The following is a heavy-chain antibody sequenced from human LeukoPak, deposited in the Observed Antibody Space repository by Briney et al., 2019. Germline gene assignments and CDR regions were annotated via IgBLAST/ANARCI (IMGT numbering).Heavy chain of an antibody. J-gene: IGHJ4*02. Sequence: SQTLSVTCTVSGGSISSGGYYRSWIRQHPGKGLEWIGYIYYSGSTYYNPSLKSRVTISVDTSKNQFSLKLSSVTAADTAVYYCARGLNYDYVWGSYRYFDYWGQGTLVTVSS. CDR3: ARGLNYDYVWGSYRYFDY. CDR2: IYYSGST. CDR1: GGSISSGGYY. V-gene: IGHV4-31*03. D-gene: IGHD3-16*02.